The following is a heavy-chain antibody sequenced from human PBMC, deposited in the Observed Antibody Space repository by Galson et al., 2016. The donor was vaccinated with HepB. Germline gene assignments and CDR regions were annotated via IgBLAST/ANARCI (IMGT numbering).Heavy chain of an antibody. CDR3: ATSPILRYFDWLRSQGHERFDY. J-gene: IGHJ4*02. CDR2: IKRDGSQI. CDR1: GFTFSDYW. D-gene: IGHD3-9*01. Sequence: SLRLSCAASGFTFSDYWMNWVRQAPGQGLEWVANIKRDGSQIYYVDSVKGRFTISRDNAKNSLYLQMNSLRAEDTAVYYCATSPILRYFDWLRSQGHERFDYWGQGTLVTVSS. V-gene: IGHV3-7*01.